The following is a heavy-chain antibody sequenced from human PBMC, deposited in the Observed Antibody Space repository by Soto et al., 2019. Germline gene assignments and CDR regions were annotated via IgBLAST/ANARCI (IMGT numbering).Heavy chain of an antibody. J-gene: IGHJ6*02. V-gene: IGHV1-2*04. Sequence: GASVKVSCKASGHTFTGYYMHCVRQAPGQGLEWMGWINPNSGGTNYAQKFQGWVTMTRDTSISTAYMELSRLRSDDTAVYYCARDYIAAAGKKSGYYPYGMDVWGQGTTVTVSS. D-gene: IGHD6-13*01. CDR3: ARDYIAAAGKKSGYYPYGMDV. CDR1: GHTFTGYY. CDR2: INPNSGGT.